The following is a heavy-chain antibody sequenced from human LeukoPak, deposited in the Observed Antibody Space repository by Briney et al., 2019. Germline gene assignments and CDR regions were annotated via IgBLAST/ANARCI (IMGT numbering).Heavy chain of an antibody. CDR3: ANRIECTSCTGGGY. D-gene: IGHD2-2*01. CDR2: ISGSSGYI. J-gene: IGHJ4*02. CDR1: GFTFSSYS. Sequence: GGSLRLSCAASGFTFSSYSMNWVRQAPGKGLEWVSSISGSSGYIYYADSVKGRFTISRDNAENSLFLQMNSLRAEDTAVYYCANRIECTSCTGGGYWGQGTLVTVSS. V-gene: IGHV3-21*04.